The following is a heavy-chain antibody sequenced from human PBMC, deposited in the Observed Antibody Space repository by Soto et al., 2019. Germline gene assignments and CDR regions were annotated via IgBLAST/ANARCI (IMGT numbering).Heavy chain of an antibody. D-gene: IGHD4-17*01. Sequence: LSLTCTVSVGSLKSGGYYSNCIRQHPGRGLEWIGYIYYTGRTYYNPSLESRVTFSVDTSKNQFSLKLSSVTAADTAVYYCARQKVSRFYGEVDFFDYWGLGTLVTVSS. J-gene: IGHJ4*02. CDR2: IYYTGRT. V-gene: IGHV4-31*02. CDR1: VGSLKSGGYY. CDR3: ARQKVSRFYGEVDFFDY.